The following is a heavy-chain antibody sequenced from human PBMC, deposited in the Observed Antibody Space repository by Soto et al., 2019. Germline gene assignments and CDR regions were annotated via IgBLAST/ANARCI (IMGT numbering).Heavy chain of an antibody. Sequence: QVQLVESGGGLVKPGGSLRLSCAASGFTFSDYYMTWFRQAPGKGLEWVSYISSTSAYTDYADSLKGRFTISGDNANNILYLQMGSLRDEDTAVYFCARDPSRRAPPDYWGQGTLVTVSS. J-gene: IGHJ4*02. CDR3: ARDPSRRAPPDY. V-gene: IGHV3-11*05. CDR1: GFTFSDYY. CDR2: ISSTSAYT. D-gene: IGHD6-6*01.